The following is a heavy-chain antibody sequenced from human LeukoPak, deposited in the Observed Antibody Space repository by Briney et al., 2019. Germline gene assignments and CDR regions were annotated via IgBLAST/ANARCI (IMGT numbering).Heavy chain of an antibody. J-gene: IGHJ3*02. Sequence: SGTLSLTCTVSGASVNIGNYYWTWIRQPPGKGLEWIGYISHIGSINYNPFLKSRVTISVDTSKNQFSLRLSSVTAADTAVYYCASLGDFDIWGQGTMVTVSS. CDR1: GASVNIGNYY. D-gene: IGHD3-10*01. CDR2: ISHIGSI. V-gene: IGHV4-61*01. CDR3: ASLGDFDI.